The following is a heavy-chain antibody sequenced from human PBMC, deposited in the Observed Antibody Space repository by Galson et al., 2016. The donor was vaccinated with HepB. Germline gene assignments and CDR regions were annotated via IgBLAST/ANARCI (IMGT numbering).Heavy chain of an antibody. CDR2: IYHGGSS. J-gene: IGHJ4*02. D-gene: IGHD3-3*01. Sequence: PGKGLEWIGYIYHGGSSYYNPSLKSRVTISVDRYKKQFSLRLISVTAADTAIYYCSRGRVQFDAFRSCYPNYFDYWGQGTLVTVSS. V-gene: IGHV4-30-2*01. CDR3: SRGRVQFDAFRSCYPNYFDY.